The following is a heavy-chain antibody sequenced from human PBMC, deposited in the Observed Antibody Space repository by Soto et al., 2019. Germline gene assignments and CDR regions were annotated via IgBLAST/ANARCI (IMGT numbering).Heavy chain of an antibody. CDR3: ASQVEWLLGDY. Sequence: QVQLVESGGGVVQPGRSLRLSCAASGFTFSSYAMHWVRQAPGKGLEWVAVISYDGSNKYYADSVKGRFTISRDNSKNTLYRQMNSLRAEDTAVYYCASQVEWLLGDYWGQGTLVTVSS. D-gene: IGHD3-3*01. CDR1: GFTFSSYA. V-gene: IGHV3-30-3*01. J-gene: IGHJ4*02. CDR2: ISYDGSNK.